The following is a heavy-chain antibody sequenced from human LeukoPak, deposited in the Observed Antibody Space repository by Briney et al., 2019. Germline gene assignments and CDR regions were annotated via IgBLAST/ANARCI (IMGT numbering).Heavy chain of an antibody. V-gene: IGHV1-18*01. CDR2: ISAYNGNT. CDR1: GYTFTSYG. Sequence: ASVKVSCKASGYTFTSYGISWVRQAPGQGLEWMGWISAYNGNTNYAQKLQDRVTMTTDTSTSTAYMELRSLRSDDTAVYYCARARGEYSSSLDYYYYGMDVWGQGTTVTVSS. J-gene: IGHJ6*02. CDR3: ARARGEYSSSLDYYYYGMDV. D-gene: IGHD6-13*01.